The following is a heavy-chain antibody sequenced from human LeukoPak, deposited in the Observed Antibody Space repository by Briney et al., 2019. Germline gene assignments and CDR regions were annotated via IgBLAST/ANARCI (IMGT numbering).Heavy chain of an antibody. CDR1: GGTFSSYA. CDR2: ISAYNGNT. J-gene: IGHJ5*02. V-gene: IGHV1-18*01. CDR3: ARDKGGTVTNP. Sequence: ASVKVSCKASGGTFSSYAISWVRQAPGQGLEWMGGISAYNGNTNYAQKLQGRVTMTTDTSTSTAYMELRSLRSDDTAVYYCARDKGGTVTNPWGQGTLVTVSS. D-gene: IGHD4-17*01.